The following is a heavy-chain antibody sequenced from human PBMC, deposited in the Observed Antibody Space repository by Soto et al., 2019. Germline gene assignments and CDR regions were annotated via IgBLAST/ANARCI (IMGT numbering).Heavy chain of an antibody. D-gene: IGHD6-19*01. CDR1: GGTFSSYT. V-gene: IGHV1-69*02. Sequence: GASVKVSCKASGGTFSSYTISWVRQAPGQGLEWMGRIIPILGIANYAQKFQGRVTITADKSTSTAYMELSSLRSEDTAVYYCATSMIIAVAGTGYFDYWGQGTLVTVSS. J-gene: IGHJ4*02. CDR2: IIPILGIA. CDR3: ATSMIIAVAGTGYFDY.